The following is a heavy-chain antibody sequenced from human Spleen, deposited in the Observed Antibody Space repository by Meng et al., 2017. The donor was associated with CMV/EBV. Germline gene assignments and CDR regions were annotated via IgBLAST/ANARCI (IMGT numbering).Heavy chain of an antibody. CDR3: AHSKAGGLYGMDV. Sequence: ASVKVSCKASGYTFTAYYINWVRQAPGQGLEWMGWISTFNGVTHYARKVQGRVTLTTDKYTTTAYMELRSLRSDDTAVYYCAHSKAGGLYGMDVWGQGTTVTVSS. J-gene: IGHJ6*02. CDR2: ISTFNGVT. CDR1: GYTFTAYY. V-gene: IGHV1-18*04. D-gene: IGHD3-10*01.